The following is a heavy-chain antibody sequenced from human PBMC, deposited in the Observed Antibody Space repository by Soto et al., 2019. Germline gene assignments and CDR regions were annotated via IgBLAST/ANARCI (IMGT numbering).Heavy chain of an antibody. J-gene: IGHJ6*03. CDR1: GFTFSSYW. CDR3: ASSPGGIFGEYYYMDV. D-gene: IGHD3-3*01. CDR2: INSDGSST. Sequence: EVQLVESGGGLVQPGGSLRLSCAASGFTFSSYWMHWVRQAPGKGLVWVSRINSDGSSTSYADSVKGRFTISRDNAKNTLYLQMNSLRAENTAVYYCASSPGGIFGEYYYMDVWGKGTTVTVSS. V-gene: IGHV3-74*01.